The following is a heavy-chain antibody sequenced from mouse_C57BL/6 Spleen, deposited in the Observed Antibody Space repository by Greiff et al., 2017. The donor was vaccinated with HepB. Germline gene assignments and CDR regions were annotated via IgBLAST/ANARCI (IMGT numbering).Heavy chain of an antibody. CDR3: ARELYDGYYDYYAMDY. CDR2: IYPGDGDT. V-gene: IGHV1-82*01. J-gene: IGHJ4*01. D-gene: IGHD2-3*01. CDR1: GYAFSSSW. Sequence: QVQLQQSGPELVKPGASVKISCKASGYAFSSSWMNWVKQRPGKGLEWIGRIYPGDGDTNYNGKFKGKATLTADKSSSTAYMQLSSLTSEDSAVYFCARELYDGYYDYYAMDYWGQGTSVTVSS.